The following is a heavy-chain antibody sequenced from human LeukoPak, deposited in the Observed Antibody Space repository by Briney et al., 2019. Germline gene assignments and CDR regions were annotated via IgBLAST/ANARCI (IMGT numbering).Heavy chain of an antibody. V-gene: IGHV1-2*06. CDR3: ACGSVYYYYMDV. Sequence: ASVKVSCKASGYTFTGYYMHWVRQAPGQGLEWMGRINPNSGGTNYAQKFQGRVTMTRDTSISTAYMELSRLRSDDTAVYYCACGSVYYYYMDVWGKGTTVTVSS. J-gene: IGHJ6*03. CDR2: INPNSGGT. CDR1: GYTFTGYY. D-gene: IGHD3-10*01.